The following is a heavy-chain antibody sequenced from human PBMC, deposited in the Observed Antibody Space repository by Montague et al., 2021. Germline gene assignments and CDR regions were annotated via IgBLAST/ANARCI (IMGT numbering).Heavy chain of an antibody. Sequence: SETLSLTCTVSGGSISSSSYYWGWIRQPPGKGLEWIGSIYYSGSTYHNPSLKSRVTISVDTSKDQYSLKLSSVTAADTAVYYCASLTLRPFEPWGQGTLVTVSS. CDR1: GGSISSSSYY. CDR2: IYYSGST. CDR3: ASLTLRPFEP. J-gene: IGHJ5*02. V-gene: IGHV4-39*01. D-gene: IGHD2-15*01.